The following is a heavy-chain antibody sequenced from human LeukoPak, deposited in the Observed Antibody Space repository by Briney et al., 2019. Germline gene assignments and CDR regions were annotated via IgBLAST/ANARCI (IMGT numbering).Heavy chain of an antibody. J-gene: IGHJ2*01. CDR3: AKDSLMVRRPALYFDL. V-gene: IGHV3-23*01. D-gene: IGHD4/OR15-4a*01. Sequence: GGSLRLSCAASGFTFSSYALSWVRQAPGKGLEWVSAISGSGGGTYYADSVKGRFTISRDNSKITLYLQMNSLRAEDTAVYYCAKDSLMVRRPALYFDLWGRGTLVTVSS. CDR2: ISGSGGGT. CDR1: GFTFSSYA.